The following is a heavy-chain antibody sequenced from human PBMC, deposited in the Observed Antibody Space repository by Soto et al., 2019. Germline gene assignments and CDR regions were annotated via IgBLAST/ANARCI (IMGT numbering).Heavy chain of an antibody. Sequence: EVQLVESGGGLVKPGGSLRLSCAASGFTFSSYSMNWVRQAPGKGLEWVSSISSSSSYIYDADSVKGRFTISRDNAKNPLYLKRNRLGDEDTAVCYCGRGFHGGGLGFYYWGQGTMVNVSS. D-gene: IGHD3-10*01. CDR3: GRGFHGGGLGFYY. J-gene: IGHJ4*02. CDR2: ISSSSSYI. V-gene: IGHV3-21*01. CDR1: GFTFSSYS.